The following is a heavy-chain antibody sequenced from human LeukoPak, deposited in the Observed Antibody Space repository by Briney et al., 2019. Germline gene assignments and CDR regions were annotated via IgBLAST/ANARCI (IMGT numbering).Heavy chain of an antibody. D-gene: IGHD6-13*01. V-gene: IGHV4-31*03. CDR1: GGSISSGGYY. CDR3: ARGHRIAAAGTSDFQH. CDR2: IYYSGST. J-gene: IGHJ1*01. Sequence: PSETLSLTCTVSGGSISSGGYYWSWIRQHPGKGLEWIGYIYYSGSTYYNPSLKSRVTISVDTSKNQFSLKLSSVTAADTAVYYCARGHRIAAAGTSDFQHWGQGTLVTVSS.